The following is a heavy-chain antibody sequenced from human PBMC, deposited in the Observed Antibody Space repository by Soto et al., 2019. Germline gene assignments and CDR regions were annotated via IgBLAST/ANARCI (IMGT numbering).Heavy chain of an antibody. CDR2: IYYNGNT. CDR1: GGPISSSPYY. J-gene: IGHJ4*02. D-gene: IGHD1-1*01. V-gene: IGHV4-39*01. CDR3: ARHGPLSNNWNQLDY. Sequence: SETLSLTCTVSGGPISSSPYYWGWIRQPPGKGLEWIGNIYYNGNTFYNTSLKSRVTISIDTSKNQFYLKLSSVTAAYTAVYYCARHGPLSNNWNQLDYWGQGTLVTVSS.